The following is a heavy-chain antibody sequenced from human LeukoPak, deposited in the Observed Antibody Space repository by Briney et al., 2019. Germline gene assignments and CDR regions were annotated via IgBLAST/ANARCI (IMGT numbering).Heavy chain of an antibody. Sequence: GGSLRLSCAASGFTFSDYYMSWIRQAPGKGLEWVSYISSSGSTIYYADSVKGRFTISRDNAKNSLYLQMNSLRAEDTAVYYCAKIRYDFWSAFTYYYYYMDVWGKGTTVTVSS. J-gene: IGHJ6*03. V-gene: IGHV3-11*04. D-gene: IGHD3-3*01. CDR2: ISSSGSTI. CDR1: GFTFSDYY. CDR3: AKIRYDFWSAFTYYYYYMDV.